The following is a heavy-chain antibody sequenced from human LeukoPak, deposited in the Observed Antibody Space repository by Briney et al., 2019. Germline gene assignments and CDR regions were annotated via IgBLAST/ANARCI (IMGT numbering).Heavy chain of an antibody. J-gene: IGHJ4*02. CDR2: ISDSGGST. CDR3: AKARGVYYFDY. Sequence: QPGGSLRLSCAASGFSFSTYAMSWVRQAPGKGLEWVSVISDSGGSTSCADSVEGRFTISRDNSKKTLNLQMNSLRAEDTAVYYCAKARGVYYFDYWGQGTLVTVSS. V-gene: IGHV3-23*01. D-gene: IGHD3-10*01. CDR1: GFSFSTYA.